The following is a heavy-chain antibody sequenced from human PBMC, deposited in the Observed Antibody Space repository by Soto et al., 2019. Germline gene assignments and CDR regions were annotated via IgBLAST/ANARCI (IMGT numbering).Heavy chain of an antibody. CDR2: ISAHNGNT. D-gene: IGHD1-1*01. CDR1: GYGSTTYG. J-gene: IGHJ4*02. V-gene: IGHV1-18*01. Sequence: QIHLVQSGAEVKKPGASVKFSCKGSGYGSTTYGITWGRQAPGQGLEWMAWISAHNGNTNYAQKLQGRVTVPRDTSPSTAYLDLRSLGFDDTAVYYWGRGRYGDYWGQGALVTVSS. CDR3: GRGRYGDY.